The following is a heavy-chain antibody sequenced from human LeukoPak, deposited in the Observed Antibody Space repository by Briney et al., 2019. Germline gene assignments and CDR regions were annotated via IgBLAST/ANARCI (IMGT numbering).Heavy chain of an antibody. CDR3: ARSMLITGTTNAFDI. V-gene: IGHV1-69*05. CDR1: GGTFSSYA. J-gene: IGHJ3*02. D-gene: IGHD1-7*01. CDR2: IIPIFGTA. Sequence: AVKVSCKASGGTFSSYAISWVRQAPGQGLEWMGGIIPIFGTANYAQKFQGRVTITTDESTSTAYMELSSLRSEDTAVYYCARSMLITGTTNAFDIWGQRTMVTVSS.